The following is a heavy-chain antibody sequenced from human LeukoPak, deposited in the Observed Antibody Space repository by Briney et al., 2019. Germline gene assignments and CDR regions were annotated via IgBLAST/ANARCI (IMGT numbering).Heavy chain of an antibody. J-gene: IGHJ5*02. CDR3: ARGGYCSSTSCTTNWFDP. D-gene: IGHD2-2*01. CDR1: GYTFTGYY. Sequence: ASVKVSCKASGYTFTGYYMHWVRQAPGQGLEWMGRINPNSGGTNYAQKFQGRVTITRDTSASTAYMELSSLRSEDTAVYYCARGGYCSSTSCTTNWFDPWGQGTLVTVSS. V-gene: IGHV1-2*06. CDR2: INPNSGGT.